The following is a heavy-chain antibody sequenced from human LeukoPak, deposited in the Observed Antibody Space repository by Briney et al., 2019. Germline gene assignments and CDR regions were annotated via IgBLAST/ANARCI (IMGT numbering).Heavy chain of an antibody. Sequence: PSETLSLTCSVSGGPISFYWSWIRQSPGKGLEWIGCIYPNGSTSYNSPLKSRVTISLDTSKKQVSLMLKSVTAADTAVYYCARDVRRALRFNNFYPYFGMDVWGKGTTVIVST. J-gene: IGHJ6*04. CDR2: IYPNGST. D-gene: IGHD3-3*01. V-gene: IGHV4-59*01. CDR1: GGPISFY. CDR3: ARDVRRALRFNNFYPYFGMDV.